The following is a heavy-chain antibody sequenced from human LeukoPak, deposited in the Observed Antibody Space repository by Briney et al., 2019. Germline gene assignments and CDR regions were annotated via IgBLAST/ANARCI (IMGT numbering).Heavy chain of an antibody. J-gene: IGHJ4*02. V-gene: IGHV1-8*03. Sequence: VSVKVSCKASGYTFTSYGISWVRQAPGQGLEWMGWMNPNSGDTGYAQKFQGRVTITWNTSISTAYMELSSLRAEDTAVYYCANLLTMIVAPDYYFDYWGQGTLVTVSS. CDR1: GYTFTSYG. CDR3: ANLLTMIVAPDYYFDY. D-gene: IGHD3-22*01. CDR2: MNPNSGDT.